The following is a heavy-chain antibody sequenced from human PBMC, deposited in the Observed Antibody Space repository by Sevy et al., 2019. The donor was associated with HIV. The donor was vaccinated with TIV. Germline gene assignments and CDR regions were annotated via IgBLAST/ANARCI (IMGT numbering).Heavy chain of an antibody. CDR1: GGSITSLY. CDR3: AGENAWGRGYS. D-gene: IGHD1-26*01. J-gene: IGHJ4*02. V-gene: IGHV4-59*08. CDR2: IYYNGHI. Sequence: SETLSLTCTVSGGSITSLYWNWIRQPTGKGLEWIANIYYNGHINYNPSLKSRVTLSLVTSKNQFSLRLISVTAADTAMYYCAGENAWGRGYSWGQRTLVTVSS.